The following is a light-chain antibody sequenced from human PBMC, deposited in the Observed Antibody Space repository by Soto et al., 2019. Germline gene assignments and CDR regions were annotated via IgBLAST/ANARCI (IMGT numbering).Light chain of an antibody. CDR1: QAISSW. J-gene: IGKJ1*01. CDR3: QHYNSYSEA. CDR2: KAS. Sequence: DIQMTQSPSTLSGSVVDRVTITFLASQAISSWLAWYQQTPGKAPKLLIYKASTLKTGVPSRFSGSGSGTEFTLTISRLQPDDFAPYYCQHYNSYSEACGQGTKGDIK. V-gene: IGKV1-5*03.